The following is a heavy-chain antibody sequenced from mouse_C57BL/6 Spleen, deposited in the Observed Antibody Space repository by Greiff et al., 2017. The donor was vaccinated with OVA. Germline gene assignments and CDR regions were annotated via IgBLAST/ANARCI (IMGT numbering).Heavy chain of an antibody. CDR3: AKRGDYRGFAY. D-gene: IGHD2-12*01. Sequence: EVKVVESGGGLVKPGGSLKLSCAASGFTFSSYAMSWVRQTPEKRLEWVATISDGGSYTYYPDNVKGRFTISRDNAKNNLYLQMSHLKSEDTAMYYCAKRGDYRGFAYWGQGTLVTVSA. CDR2: ISDGGSYT. J-gene: IGHJ3*01. V-gene: IGHV5-4*03. CDR1: GFTFSSYA.